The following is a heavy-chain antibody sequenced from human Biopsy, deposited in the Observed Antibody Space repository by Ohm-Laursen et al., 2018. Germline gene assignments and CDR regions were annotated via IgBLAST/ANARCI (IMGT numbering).Heavy chain of an antibody. J-gene: IGHJ5*02. CDR3: ARDYDTSGYYYVS. D-gene: IGHD3-22*01. Sequence: TLSLTCTVSGGSISNNNYYWGWIRQPPGKGLEWIGSIFYRGSTHYKPSLKSRVNISVDTSKNQFSLKLNSVAAADAAVYYCARDYDTSGYYYVSWGQGTLVTVSS. V-gene: IGHV4-39*01. CDR1: GGSISNNNYY. CDR2: IFYRGST.